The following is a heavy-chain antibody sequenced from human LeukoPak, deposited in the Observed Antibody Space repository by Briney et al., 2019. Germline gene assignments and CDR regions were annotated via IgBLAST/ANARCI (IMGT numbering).Heavy chain of an antibody. CDR2: IYPGDSET. Sequence: GESLKISCKDSEYRFSSHWVAWVRQLPGNGPEWMGIIYPGDSETIYSPSFQGQVTISVDKSISTAYLQWASLKASDTAMYYCALITRERVFDYWGQGTLVTVSS. D-gene: IGHD3-10*01. V-gene: IGHV5-51*01. CDR1: EYRFSSHW. J-gene: IGHJ4*02. CDR3: ALITRERVFDY.